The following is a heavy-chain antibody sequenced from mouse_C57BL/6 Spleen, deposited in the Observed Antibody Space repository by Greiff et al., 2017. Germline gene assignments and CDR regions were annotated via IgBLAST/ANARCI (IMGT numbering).Heavy chain of an antibody. V-gene: IGHV1-85*01. D-gene: IGHD1-1*01. J-gene: IGHJ3*01. Sequence: QVQLQQSGPELVKPGASVKLSCKASGYTFTSYDINWVKQRPGQGLEWIGWIYPRDGSTKYNEKFKGKATLTVDTSSSTAYMELHSLTSEDSAVYFCASYYGSLWFAYWGQGTLVTVSA. CDR1: GYTFTSYD. CDR2: IYPRDGST. CDR3: ASYYGSLWFAY.